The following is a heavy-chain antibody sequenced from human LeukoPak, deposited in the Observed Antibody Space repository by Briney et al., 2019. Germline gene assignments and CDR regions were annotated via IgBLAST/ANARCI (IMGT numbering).Heavy chain of an antibody. V-gene: IGHV1-2*02. CDR2: INPNSGST. CDR3: ARVEGPYCGGDCYEAAFDI. Sequence: GASVKVSCKASGYTFTGYYMHWVRQAPGQGLEWMGWINPNSGSTNYAQKFQGRVTMTRDTSISTAYMELSRLRSDDTAVYYCARVEGPYCGGDCYEAAFDIWGQGTMVTVSS. CDR1: GYTFTGYY. D-gene: IGHD2-21*01. J-gene: IGHJ3*02.